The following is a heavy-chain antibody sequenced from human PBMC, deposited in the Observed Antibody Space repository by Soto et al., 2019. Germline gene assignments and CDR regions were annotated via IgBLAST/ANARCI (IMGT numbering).Heavy chain of an antibody. V-gene: IGHV4-39*01. CDR2: IYYSGST. D-gene: IGHD3-22*01. Sequence: PSETQSLTYTVAGGSIGSSSYYWGWIRQPPGKGLEWIGSIYYSGSTYYNPSLKSRVTISVDTSKNQFSLKLSSVTAADTAVYYCARQARYYYDSSGDFDYWGQGALVTVSS. J-gene: IGHJ4*02. CDR1: GGSIGSSSYY. CDR3: ARQARYYYDSSGDFDY.